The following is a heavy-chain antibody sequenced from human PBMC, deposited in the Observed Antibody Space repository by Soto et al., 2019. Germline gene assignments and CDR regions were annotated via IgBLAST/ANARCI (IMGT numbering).Heavy chain of an antibody. J-gene: IGHJ4*02. V-gene: IGHV5-51*01. Sequence: PGESLKISCKGSGYIFTSYWIHWVRQMPGKELEWMGIIYPGDSDTRYSPSFQGHVTISADSFSSTAYLQWSSLKASDTAMYYCARGELKGIAAARPGIYWGQGPQATAS. CDR2: IYPGDSDT. CDR3: ARGELKGIAAARPGIY. D-gene: IGHD6-13*01. CDR1: GYIFTSYW.